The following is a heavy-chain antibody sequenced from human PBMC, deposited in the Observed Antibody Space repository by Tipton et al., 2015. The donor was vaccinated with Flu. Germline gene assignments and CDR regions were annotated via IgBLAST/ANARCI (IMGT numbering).Heavy chain of an antibody. D-gene: IGHD4-11*01. CDR1: GGSIRSATYY. CDR3: ARRDFSNYVSDPKNWFDP. V-gene: IGHV4-61*09. Sequence: TLSLTCTVSGGSIRSATYYWSWIRQPAGRGLEWIGNIHHTGNRYYNPSLKSRVTISVDRSKNQFSLRVISVTAADTALYYCARRDFSNYVSDPKNWFDPWGQGILVTVSS. CDR2: IHHTGNR. J-gene: IGHJ5*02.